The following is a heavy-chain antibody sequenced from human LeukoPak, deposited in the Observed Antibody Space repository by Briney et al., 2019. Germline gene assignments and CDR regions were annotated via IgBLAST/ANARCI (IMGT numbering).Heavy chain of an antibody. J-gene: IGHJ4*02. V-gene: IGHV3-33*01. CDR2: VWYDGSNK. Sequence: PGGSLRLSCEAYGFNFGTFAMHWVRQAPGEGLEWLAIVWYDGSNKHYSDSVKGRFTISRDNSKSSLYLQMNSLRAEDTAVYYCGGTYYYGSGIDGDYFDYWGQVTLVTVSS. CDR3: GGTYYYGSGIDGDYFDY. CDR1: GFNFGTFA. D-gene: IGHD3-10*01.